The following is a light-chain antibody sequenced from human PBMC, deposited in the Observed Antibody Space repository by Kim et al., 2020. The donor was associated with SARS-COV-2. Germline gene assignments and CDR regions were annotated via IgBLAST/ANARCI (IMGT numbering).Light chain of an antibody. J-gene: IGKJ1*01. CDR2: DAS. V-gene: IGKV3-11*01. Sequence: VTVSLSPGETATLSCSASQSFSRHLAWYQQKPGQAPRLLIYDASNRATGIPARISGSVSGTDFTLTISSLEPEDFAVYYCQHNKTFGQGTKVEIK. CDR1: QSFSRH. CDR3: QHNKT.